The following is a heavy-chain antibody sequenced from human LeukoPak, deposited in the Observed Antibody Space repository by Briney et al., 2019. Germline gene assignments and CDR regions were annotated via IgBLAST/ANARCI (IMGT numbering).Heavy chain of an antibody. J-gene: IGHJ6*03. V-gene: IGHV3-21*01. CDR1: GFTFSSYA. CDR3: ARDFRAVAESYYYFYMDV. Sequence: NPGGSLRLSCAASGFTFSSYAMNWVRQAPGKGLEWVSSISSGSSYIYYADSVRGRFTISRDNTKNSLYLQMNSLRAEDTAVYHCARDFRAVAESYYYFYMDVWGKGTTVTVSS. CDR2: ISSGSSYI. D-gene: IGHD6-19*01.